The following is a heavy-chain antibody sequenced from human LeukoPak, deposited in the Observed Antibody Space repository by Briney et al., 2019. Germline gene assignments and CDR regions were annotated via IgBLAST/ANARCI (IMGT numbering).Heavy chain of an antibody. V-gene: IGHV4-59*01. D-gene: IGHD3-9*01. Sequence: SETLSLTCTVSGGSISSYYWSWIRQPPGKGLEWIGYIYYSGSTNYNPSLKSRVTISVDTSKNQFSLKLSSVTAVDTAVYYCARVYYDILTGYYLLDYWGQGTLVTVSS. CDR1: GGSISSYY. CDR3: ARVYYDILTGYYLLDY. J-gene: IGHJ4*02. CDR2: IYYSGST.